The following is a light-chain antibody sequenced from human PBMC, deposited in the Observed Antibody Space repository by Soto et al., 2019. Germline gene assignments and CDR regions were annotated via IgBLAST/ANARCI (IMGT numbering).Light chain of an antibody. V-gene: IGLV1-51*01. CDR2: DNN. CDR3: ATWDGSLPGEV. J-gene: IGLJ2*01. CDR1: SYNVGKNL. Sequence: QSVLTQPPSASGTPGQRVTISCSGGSYNVGKNLVYWYQQLPGTAPKLLIYDNNKRPSGIPDRFSGSKSGTSGTLDITGLQTGDEADYYCATWDGSLPGEVFGGGTKLTVL.